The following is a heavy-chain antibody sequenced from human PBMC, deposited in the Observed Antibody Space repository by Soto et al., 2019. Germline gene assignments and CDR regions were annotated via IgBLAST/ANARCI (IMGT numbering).Heavy chain of an antibody. D-gene: IGHD5-18*01. CDR2: IKKDGSER. V-gene: IGHV3-7*01. J-gene: IGHJ4*02. CDR1: GFTFSSHW. CDR3: AREDTYGLYVDY. Sequence: EVQLVESGGGLVQPGGSQRLSCAASGFTFSSHWMTWVRQAPGKGLEWVANIKKDGSERYYVDSVKGRFSISRDNAESSLYLQMTGMRAEDTAVYYCAREDTYGLYVDYWGQGTLVTVSS.